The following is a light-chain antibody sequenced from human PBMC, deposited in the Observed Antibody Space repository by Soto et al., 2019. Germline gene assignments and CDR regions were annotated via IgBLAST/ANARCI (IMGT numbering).Light chain of an antibody. V-gene: IGKV1-5*01. J-gene: IGKJ2*01. CDR1: QGIGNC. CDR3: QQYSGSPYT. Sequence: DIQMTQSPSTLSASVGDRVTITCRASQGIGNCLTWYQQKTGIAPKLLIYDASSLVSGVPSRFSGSGSGTEVTLPISSLQPEDFATYYCQQYSGSPYTCGQGTKLEI. CDR2: DAS.